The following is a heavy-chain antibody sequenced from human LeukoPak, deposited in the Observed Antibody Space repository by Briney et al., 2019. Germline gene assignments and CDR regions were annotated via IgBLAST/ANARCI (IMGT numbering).Heavy chain of an antibody. V-gene: IGHV4-39*01. Sequence: SETLSLTCTVSGGSIRSSSYYWGWIRQPPGKGLEWIGSIYFTGNTYYNPSLKTRITISIDTSKNQFSLNLSSVTATDTAMYYCTSGYFVHTFDFWGQGPLVTVSS. CDR1: GGSIRSSSYY. CDR3: TSGYFVHTFDF. D-gene: IGHD2-2*03. J-gene: IGHJ4*02. CDR2: IYFTGNT.